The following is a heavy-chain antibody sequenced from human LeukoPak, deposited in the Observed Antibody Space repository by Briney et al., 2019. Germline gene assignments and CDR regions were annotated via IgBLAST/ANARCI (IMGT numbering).Heavy chain of an antibody. D-gene: IGHD6-13*01. CDR1: GGSISPYY. V-gene: IGHV4-59*01. CDR2: IYYSGST. Sequence: SETLSLTCTVSGGSISPYYWSWIRQPPGKGLEWIGYIYYSGSTNYNPSLKSRVTISVDTSNNQFSLKLSSVTAADTAVYYCARVTGYMTEDYFDYWGQGTLITVSS. J-gene: IGHJ4*02. CDR3: ARVTGYMTEDYFDY.